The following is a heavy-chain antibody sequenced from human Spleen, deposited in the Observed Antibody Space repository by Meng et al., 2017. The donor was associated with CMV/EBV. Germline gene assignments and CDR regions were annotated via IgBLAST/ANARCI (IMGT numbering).Heavy chain of an antibody. Sequence: GESLKISCAASGFTFSDYYMSWIRQAPGKGLEWVSYISTSGRTTYYADSVKGRFTISRDNAKNSLYLQMSSLRAEDTAVYYCTKGGPLGSYFDYWGQGALVTVSS. J-gene: IGHJ4*02. D-gene: IGHD1-26*01. CDR1: GFTFSDYY. V-gene: IGHV3-11*01. CDR2: ISTSGRTT. CDR3: TKGGPLGSYFDY.